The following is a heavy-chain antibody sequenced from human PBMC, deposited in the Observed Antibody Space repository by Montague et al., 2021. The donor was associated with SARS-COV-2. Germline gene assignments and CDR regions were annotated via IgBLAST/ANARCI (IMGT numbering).Heavy chain of an antibody. Sequence: SETRSLTCTVSGGSISSSNYYWGRIRQPPGRGLEWIGNMYYSGSTYYNPSLKSRVTISIDTSKNQFSLKLSSVTAADTAVYYCARDDIVLQGVTKGMDVWGQGTTVTVSS. J-gene: IGHJ6*02. CDR2: MYYSGST. CDR1: GGSISSSNYY. CDR3: ARDDIVLQGVTKGMDV. V-gene: IGHV4-39*07. D-gene: IGHD3-10*01.